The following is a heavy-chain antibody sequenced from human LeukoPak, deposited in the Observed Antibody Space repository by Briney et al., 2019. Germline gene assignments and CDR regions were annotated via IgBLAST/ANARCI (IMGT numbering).Heavy chain of an antibody. J-gene: IGHJ3*02. D-gene: IGHD3-3*01. CDR2: IYPGDSDT. Sequence: GESLKISCKGSGYSFTSYWIGWVRQMPGKGLEWMGIIYPGDSDTRYSPSFQGQVTISADKSISTAYLQWSSLKASDTAMYYCARQVYYDFWSGSGSFSITDAFDIWGQGTMVTVSS. CDR1: GYSFTSYW. V-gene: IGHV5-51*01. CDR3: ARQVYYDFWSGSGSFSITDAFDI.